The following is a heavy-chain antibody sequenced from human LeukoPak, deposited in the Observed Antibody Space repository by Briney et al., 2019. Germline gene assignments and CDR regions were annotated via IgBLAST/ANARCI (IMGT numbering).Heavy chain of an antibody. D-gene: IGHD5-12*01. J-gene: IGHJ4*02. CDR1: GYTFTDYH. CDR2: INPSSGGT. Sequence: ASVKVSCKASGYTFTDYHMHWVRQAPGQGLEWMGWINPSSGGTNYAQNFRGRVTMTRDTSISTAYMELRSLRSDDTAVFYCAKTRTPVATNLDYWGQGTLVTVSS. CDR3: AKTRTPVATNLDY. V-gene: IGHV1-2*02.